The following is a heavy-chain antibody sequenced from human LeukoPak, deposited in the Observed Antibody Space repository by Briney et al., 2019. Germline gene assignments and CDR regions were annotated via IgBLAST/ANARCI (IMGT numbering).Heavy chain of an antibody. CDR3: ARDYNFWSGSDYYYMDV. V-gene: IGHV3-48*04. Sequence: GGSLRLSCAASGFTFSSYSMSWVRQAPGKGLEWLSYISSSSSTIYYADSVKGRFTVSRDDAKNSLYLQMNSLRAEDTAVYYCARDYNFWSGSDYYYMDVWGKGTTVTVSS. D-gene: IGHD3-3*01. CDR1: GFTFSSYS. J-gene: IGHJ6*03. CDR2: ISSSSSTI.